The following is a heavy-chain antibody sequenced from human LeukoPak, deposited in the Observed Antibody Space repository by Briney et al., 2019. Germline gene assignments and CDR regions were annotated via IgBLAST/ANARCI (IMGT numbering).Heavy chain of an antibody. V-gene: IGHV1-2*02. D-gene: IGHD1-1*01. J-gene: IGHJ4*02. CDR1: GYTFTDYY. CDR3: ARGDPVTTVPDY. Sequence: ASVKVSCKASGYTFTDYYIHWVRQAPGQGLEWMGWVNPNSGGTNYAQKFKGRVTMTRDTSINTAYMELSRLRPDDTAVYFCARGDPVTTVPDYWGQGTLVTVSS. CDR2: VNPNSGGT.